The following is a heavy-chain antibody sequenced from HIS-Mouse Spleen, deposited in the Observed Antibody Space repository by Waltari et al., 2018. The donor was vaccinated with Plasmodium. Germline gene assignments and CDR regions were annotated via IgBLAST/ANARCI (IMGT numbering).Heavy chain of an antibody. CDR2: IYYSGST. D-gene: IGHD1-7*01. Sequence: QLQLQESGPGLVKPSETLSLTCTVSGCSISSSNDYRGWIRQPPGTGLEWIGSIYYSGSTYYNPSLKSRVTISVDTSKNQFSLKLSSVTAADTAVYYCARDRITGTSYFDYWGQGTLVTVSS. CDR3: ARDRITGTSYFDY. J-gene: IGHJ4*02. CDR1: GCSISSSNDY. V-gene: IGHV4-39*07.